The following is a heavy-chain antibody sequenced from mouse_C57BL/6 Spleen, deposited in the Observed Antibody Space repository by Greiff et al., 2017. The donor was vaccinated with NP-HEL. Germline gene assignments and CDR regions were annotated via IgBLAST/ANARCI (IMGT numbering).Heavy chain of an antibody. CDR2: IHPNSGST. D-gene: IGHD3-2*02. CDR1: GYTFTSYW. V-gene: IGHV1-64*01. CDR3: ALDSSGYDD. Sequence: QVHVKQPGAELVKPGASVKLSCKASGYTFTSYWMHWVKQRPGQGLEWIGMIHPNSGSTNYNEKFKSKATLTVDKSSSTAYMQLSSLTSEDSAVYYCALDSSGYDDWGQGTTLTVSS. J-gene: IGHJ2*01.